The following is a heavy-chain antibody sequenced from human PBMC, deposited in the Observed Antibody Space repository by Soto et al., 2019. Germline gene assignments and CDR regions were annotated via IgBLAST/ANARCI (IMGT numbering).Heavy chain of an antibody. CDR2: ISSSGTYI. CDR3: ARDMSWNDDTYYYYYYGMDV. Sequence: EVQLVESGGGLVKPGGSLRLSCAASGFTFSSYHMNWVRQAPGKGLEWVASISSSGTYIYHAESVKGRFTISRDNAKHSLSLQMDGLRVEDTALYHCARDMSWNDDTYYYYYYGMDVWGQGTTVTVSS. D-gene: IGHD1-1*01. CDR1: GFTFSSYH. J-gene: IGHJ6*02. V-gene: IGHV3-21*01.